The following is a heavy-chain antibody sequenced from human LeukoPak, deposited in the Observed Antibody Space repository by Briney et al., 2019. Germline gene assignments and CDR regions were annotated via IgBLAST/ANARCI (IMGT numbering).Heavy chain of an antibody. D-gene: IGHD1-7*01. Sequence: GGSLRLSCAASGFTFSSYAMSWVRQAPGKGLEWVSAISGSGGSTYYADSVKGRFTISRDNSKNTLYLQMNSLRAEDTAVYYCAKGRMSITGTTFEIGLFDYWGQGTLVTVSS. CDR3: AKGRMSITGTTFEIGLFDY. CDR1: GFTFSSYA. CDR2: ISGSGGST. J-gene: IGHJ4*02. V-gene: IGHV3-23*01.